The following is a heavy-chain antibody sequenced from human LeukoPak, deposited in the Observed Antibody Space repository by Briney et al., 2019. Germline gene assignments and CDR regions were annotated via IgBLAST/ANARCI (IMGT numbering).Heavy chain of an antibody. D-gene: IGHD3-9*01. V-gene: IGHV3-20*01. CDR1: GFTFDDNG. CDR3: ARGDILTGSYYYYMDV. J-gene: IGHJ6*03. Sequence: PGGSLRLSCAASGFTFDDNGMSWVRQAPGKGLEWVSGINWNGGSTGYADSVKGRFTISRDNAKNSLYLQMNSLRAEDTALYHCARGDILTGSYYYYMDVWGKGTTVTISS. CDR2: INWNGGST.